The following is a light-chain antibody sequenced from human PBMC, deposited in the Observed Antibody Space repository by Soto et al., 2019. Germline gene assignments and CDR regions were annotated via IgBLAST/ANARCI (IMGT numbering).Light chain of an antibody. CDR1: QNIFTS. V-gene: IGKV1-39*01. J-gene: IGKJ4*01. Sequence: DIQMTQSPSSLSASVGDSVTITCRASQNIFTSFNWLQQKRGRAPKVLISSASTLQSGVPSRFSGSGSGTDFTLTIGSLQPDDYATYYCQQNYSPFVSFGGGTTVEI. CDR3: QQNYSPFVS. CDR2: SAS.